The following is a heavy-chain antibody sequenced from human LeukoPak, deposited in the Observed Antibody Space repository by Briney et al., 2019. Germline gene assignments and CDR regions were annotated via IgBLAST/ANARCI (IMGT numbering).Heavy chain of an antibody. Sequence: GRSLRLSCAASGFTFSSSAMHWVRQPPGKGLEWVAVISYDGSNKYYADSVKGRFTISRDNSKNTLYLQMNSLRAEDTGVYYCATGRTYYYYYMDVWGKGTTVTVSS. CDR2: ISYDGSNK. CDR3: ATGRTYYYYYMDV. J-gene: IGHJ6*03. D-gene: IGHD3-10*01. CDR1: GFTFSSSA. V-gene: IGHV3-30-3*01.